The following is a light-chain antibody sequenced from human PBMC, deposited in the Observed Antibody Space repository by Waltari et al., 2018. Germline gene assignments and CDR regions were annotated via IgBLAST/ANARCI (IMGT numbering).Light chain of an antibody. Sequence: QLVLTQSPSASASLGASVKLTCTLSSGPTSTVIAWLQQQPGKGPRFLMKVNSDGSHSKGDEIPDRFSGSSSGAERYLSISSLQSEDDADYYCQTGGHGTWVFGGGTKVTVL. CDR2: VNSDGSH. J-gene: IGLJ3*02. V-gene: IGLV4-69*01. CDR3: QTGGHGTWV. CDR1: SGPTSTV.